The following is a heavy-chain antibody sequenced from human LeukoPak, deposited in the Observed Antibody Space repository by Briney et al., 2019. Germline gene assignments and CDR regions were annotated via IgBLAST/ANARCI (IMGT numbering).Heavy chain of an antibody. Sequence: SETLSPTCTVSGGSISSYYWSWIRQPPGKGLEWIGYIYYSGSTNYNPSLKSRVIISVDTSKNQFSLKVRSVTAADTAVYYCAASSTWGSGWFDPWGQGTPVTVSS. V-gene: IGHV4-59*12. D-gene: IGHD2-2*01. CDR2: IYYSGST. CDR3: AASSTWGSGWFDP. CDR1: GGSISSYY. J-gene: IGHJ5*02.